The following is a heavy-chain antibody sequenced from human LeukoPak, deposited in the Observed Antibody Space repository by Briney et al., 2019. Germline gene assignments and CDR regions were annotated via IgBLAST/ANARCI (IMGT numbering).Heavy chain of an antibody. D-gene: IGHD3-10*01. CDR3: ASVQGTFDY. J-gene: IGHJ4*02. CDR2: INHSGST. V-gene: IGHV4-34*01. Sequence: WXWXXXXXGXGLEGIGEINHSGSTNYNPSLKSRVTISVDTSKNQFSLELSSVTAADTAVYYCASVQGTFDYWGQGTLVTVSS.